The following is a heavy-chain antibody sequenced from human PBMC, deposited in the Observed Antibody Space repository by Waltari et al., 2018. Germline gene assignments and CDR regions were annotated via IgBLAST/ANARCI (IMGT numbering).Heavy chain of an antibody. J-gene: IGHJ4*02. CDR1: GYTFTSYG. D-gene: IGHD5-18*01. CDR3: ARAGGEQLWSGAFDY. Sequence: QVQLVQSGAEVKKPGASVKVSCRASGYTFTSYGMHWVLQAPGQRLEWMGWINAGNGNTKYAQEFQGRVTITRDTSASTAYMELSSLRSEDMAVYYCARAGGEQLWSGAFDYWGQGTLVTVSS. V-gene: IGHV1-3*03. CDR2: INAGNGNT.